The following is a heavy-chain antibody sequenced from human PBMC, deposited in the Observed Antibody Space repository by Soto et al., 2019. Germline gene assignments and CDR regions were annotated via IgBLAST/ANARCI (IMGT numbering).Heavy chain of an antibody. CDR3: GRLAEAATGHTDFDF. V-gene: IGHV4-39*02. Sequence: NPSETLSLTCTVSGASIKSRNYFWGWIRQPPGKGLEFVGSIHSSGGTYYNPSLKSRVTVSVDLSNSHFSLSLKSLTATDTAVYYCGRLAEAATGHTDFDFWGQGTLVTVPQ. J-gene: IGHJ4*02. D-gene: IGHD2-15*01. CDR2: IHSSGGT. CDR1: GASIKSRNYF.